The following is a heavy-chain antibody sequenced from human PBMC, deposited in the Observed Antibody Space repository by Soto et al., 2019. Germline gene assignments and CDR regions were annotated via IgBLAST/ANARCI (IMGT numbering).Heavy chain of an antibody. Sequence: GGSLRLSCAASGFTFSNAWMSWVRQAPGKGLEWVGRIKSKTDGGTTDYAAPVKGRFTISRDDSKNTLNLQMNSLKSEATAVYYCTPDDVTYYYGSGSYSSWYHYGMDVWGQGTRVTVSS. D-gene: IGHD3-10*01. CDR3: TPDDVTYYYGSGSYSSWYHYGMDV. CDR1: GFTFSNAW. CDR2: IKSKTDGGTT. V-gene: IGHV3-15*07. J-gene: IGHJ6*02.